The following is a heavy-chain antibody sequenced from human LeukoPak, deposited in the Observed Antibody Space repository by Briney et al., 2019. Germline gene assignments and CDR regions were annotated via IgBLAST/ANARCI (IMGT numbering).Heavy chain of an antibody. J-gene: IGHJ4*02. Sequence: GASVKVSCTASGYTFTSYGISWVRQPPGQGLEWMGWISAYNGNTNYAQKLQGRVTITTNTSTSTAYMERRSRRSDDTAGYYCALGRSSFLHWGQGTLVTVSS. CDR3: ALGRSSFLH. CDR1: GYTFTSYG. D-gene: IGHD6-13*01. CDR2: ISAYNGNT. V-gene: IGHV1-18*04.